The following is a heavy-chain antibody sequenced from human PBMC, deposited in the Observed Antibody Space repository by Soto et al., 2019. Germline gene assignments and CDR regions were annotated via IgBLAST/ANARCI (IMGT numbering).Heavy chain of an antibody. CDR1: GFTFADYA. CDR3: AKDSMFYGVSVVLYDFDI. Sequence: DVQLVESGGGLVQPGRSLRLSCAASGFTFADYAMHWVRQAPGKGLAWVSSISWNSGSVEYAASVKGRFTISRDKAKNCLYLQMNSMSLADTAFYYCAKDSMFYGVSVVLYDFDIWGLGTRVTVSS. CDR2: ISWNSGSV. D-gene: IGHD2-8*01. V-gene: IGHV3-9*01. J-gene: IGHJ3*02.